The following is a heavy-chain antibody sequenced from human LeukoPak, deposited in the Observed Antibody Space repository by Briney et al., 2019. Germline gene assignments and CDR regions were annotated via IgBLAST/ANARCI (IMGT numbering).Heavy chain of an antibody. CDR3: AREGRAVAGYFYFDY. J-gene: IGHJ4*02. Sequence: GGSLRLTCAASGFTFSSYAMHWVRQAPGKGLEWVAVISYDGSNKYYADSVKGRFTISRDNSKNTLYLQMNSLRAEDTAVYYCAREGRAVAGYFYFDYWGQGTLVTASS. V-gene: IGHV3-30*04. D-gene: IGHD6-19*01. CDR2: ISYDGSNK. CDR1: GFTFSSYA.